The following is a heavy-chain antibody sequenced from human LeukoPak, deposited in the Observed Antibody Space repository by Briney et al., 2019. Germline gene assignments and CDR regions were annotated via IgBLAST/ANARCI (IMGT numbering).Heavy chain of an antibody. CDR2: IYYSGST. Sequence: PSETLSLTCTVSGGSLSSSSYYWGWIRQPPGKGLEWIGSIYYSGSTYYNPSLKSRLTISVDTSKNQFSLKLSSVTAADTAVYYCAREVAGTYCMDVWGKGTTVTVSS. V-gene: IGHV4-39*07. D-gene: IGHD6-19*01. J-gene: IGHJ6*03. CDR3: AREVAGTYCMDV. CDR1: GGSLSSSSYY.